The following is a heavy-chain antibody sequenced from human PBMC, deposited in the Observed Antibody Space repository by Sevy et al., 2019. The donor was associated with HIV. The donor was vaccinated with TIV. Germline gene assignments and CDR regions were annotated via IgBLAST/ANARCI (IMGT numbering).Heavy chain of an antibody. CDR2: ISWNSGSI. CDR1: GFTFDDYA. J-gene: IGHJ4*02. V-gene: IGHV3-9*01. Sequence: GGSLRLSCAASGFTFDDYAMHWVRQVPGKGLEWVSGISWNSGSIGYADSMKGRFTISRDNAKNSLYLQMNSLRAEDSALYYCAKDISRDPRYGNLPHFDYWGQGTLVTVSS. D-gene: IGHD1-1*01. CDR3: AKDISRDPRYGNLPHFDY.